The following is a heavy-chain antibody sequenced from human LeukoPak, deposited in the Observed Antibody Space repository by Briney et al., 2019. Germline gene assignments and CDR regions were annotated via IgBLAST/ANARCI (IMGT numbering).Heavy chain of an antibody. J-gene: IGHJ3*02. D-gene: IGHD5-18*01. V-gene: IGHV1-69*13. Sequence: SVKVSCKASGGTFSSYAISWVRQAPGQGLEWMGGIIPIFGTANYAQKFQGRVTITADESTSAAYMELSSLRSEDTAVYYCARDRIQLWLRSPAFDIWGQGTMVTVSS. CDR3: ARDRIQLWLRSPAFDI. CDR1: GGTFSSYA. CDR2: IIPIFGTA.